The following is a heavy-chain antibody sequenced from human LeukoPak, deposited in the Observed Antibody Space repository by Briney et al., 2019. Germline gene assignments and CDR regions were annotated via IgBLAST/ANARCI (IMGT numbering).Heavy chain of an antibody. D-gene: IGHD3-10*01. V-gene: IGHV3-15*01. Sequence: KTGGSLRLSCAASGFTFTNAWMSWVRQAPGKGLEWVGRIKSKGDGETTDYGAPVKGRFIMSRDDSKATVYLQMNILQTEDTAVYYCTTDLGLTTIRGVIVSWGQGTLVTVSS. J-gene: IGHJ4*02. CDR2: IKSKGDGETT. CDR3: TTDLGLTTIRGVIVS. CDR1: GFTFTNAW.